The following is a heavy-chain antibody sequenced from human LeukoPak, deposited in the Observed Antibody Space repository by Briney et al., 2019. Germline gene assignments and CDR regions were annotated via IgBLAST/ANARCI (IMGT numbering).Heavy chain of an antibody. D-gene: IGHD6-13*01. CDR2: IKQDGSEK. CDR3: ARERVSRRYSSSWYDSPGGMDV. CDR1: GFTSSTYW. V-gene: IGHV3-7*01. J-gene: IGHJ6*02. Sequence: GGSLRLSCAASGFTSSTYWMSWVRQAPGKGLEWVGNIKQDGSEKYYVDSVKGRFTISRDNSKNTLYLQMNSLRAEDTAVYYCARERVSRRYSSSWYDSPGGMDVWGQGTTVTVSS.